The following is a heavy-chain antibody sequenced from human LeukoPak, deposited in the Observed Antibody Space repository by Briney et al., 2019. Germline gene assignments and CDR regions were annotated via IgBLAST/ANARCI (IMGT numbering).Heavy chain of an antibody. V-gene: IGHV4-39*07. J-gene: IGHJ4*02. D-gene: IGHD2-2*01. Sequence: PSETLSLTCTVSGGSISSSSYYWGWIRQPPGKGLEWIGSIYYSGSTYYNPSLKSRVAISVDTSKNQFSLKLSSVTAADTAVYYCARVVSTSCCFDYWGQGTLVTVSS. CDR2: IYYSGST. CDR1: GGSISSSSYY. CDR3: ARVVSTSCCFDY.